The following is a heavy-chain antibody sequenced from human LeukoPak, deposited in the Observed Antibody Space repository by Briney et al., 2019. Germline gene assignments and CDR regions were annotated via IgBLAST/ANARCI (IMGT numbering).Heavy chain of an antibody. J-gene: IGHJ4*02. V-gene: IGHV1-8*03. CDR1: GYTFTGYY. CDR2: INPNSGNT. CDR3: AREIAAAGLSG. Sequence: ASVKVSCKASGYTFTGYYMHWVRQAPGQGLEWMGWINPNSGNTGYAQKFQGRVTITRNTSISTAYMELSSLRSEDTAVYYCAREIAAAGLSGWGQGTLVTVSS. D-gene: IGHD6-13*01.